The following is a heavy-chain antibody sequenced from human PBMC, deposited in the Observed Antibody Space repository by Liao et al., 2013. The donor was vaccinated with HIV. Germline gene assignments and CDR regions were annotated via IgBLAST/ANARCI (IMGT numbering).Heavy chain of an antibody. V-gene: IGHV4-4*07. D-gene: IGHD3-10*01. J-gene: IGHJ4*02. Sequence: QVQLQESGPGLVKPSETLSLTCTVSGGSISSYYWSWIRQPAGKGLEWIGRIYTSGSTNYNPSLKSRVTMSVDTSKNQFSLKLSSVTAADTAVYYCARDQGLLWFGELVFDYWGQGTLVTSPQ. CDR3: ARDQGLLWFGELVFDY. CDR2: IYTSGST. CDR1: GGSISSYY.